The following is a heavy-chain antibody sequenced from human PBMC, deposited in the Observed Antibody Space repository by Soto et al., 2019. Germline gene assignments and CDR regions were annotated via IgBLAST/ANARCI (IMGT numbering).Heavy chain of an antibody. D-gene: IGHD2-21*01. CDR3: AKDAVYNDGLWLVSD. CDR1: GFSFSYA. J-gene: IGHJ4*02. CDR2: ITGGGRT. V-gene: IGHV3-23*01. Sequence: PGGSLRLSCVVSGFSFSYAIIWVRQAPGKGQEWVSGITGGGRTEYAASVKGRFTISRDNSKNTVYLQMNSLRAEDTAMYYCAKDAVYNDGLWLVSDWGQGTLVTVSS.